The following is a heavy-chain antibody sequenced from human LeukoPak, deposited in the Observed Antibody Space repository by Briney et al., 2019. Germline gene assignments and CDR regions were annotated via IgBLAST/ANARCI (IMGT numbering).Heavy chain of an antibody. Sequence: ASVKVSCKASGGTFSSYAISWVRQAPGQGLEWMGGIIPIFGTANYAQKFQGRVTITADESTSTAYMELSSLRSEDTAVYYCASALEEWFDPWGQGTLVTVSS. CDR3: ASALEEWFDP. D-gene: IGHD5-24*01. J-gene: IGHJ5*02. V-gene: IGHV1-69*13. CDR2: IIPIFGTA. CDR1: GGTFSSYA.